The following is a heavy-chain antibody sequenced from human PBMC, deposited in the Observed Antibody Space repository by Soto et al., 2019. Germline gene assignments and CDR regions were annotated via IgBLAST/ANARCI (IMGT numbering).Heavy chain of an antibody. CDR2: IWYDGSNK. J-gene: IGHJ6*02. CDR1: GFTFSSYG. CDR3: ARSIAAAGSFGPYYYYGMDV. Sequence: QVQLVESGGGVVQPGRSLRLSCAASGFTFSSYGMHWVRQAPGKGLERVAVIWYDGSNKYYADSVKGRFTISRDNSKNTLYLQMNSLRAEDTAVYYCARSIAAAGSFGPYYYYGMDVWGQGTTVTVSS. V-gene: IGHV3-33*01. D-gene: IGHD6-13*01.